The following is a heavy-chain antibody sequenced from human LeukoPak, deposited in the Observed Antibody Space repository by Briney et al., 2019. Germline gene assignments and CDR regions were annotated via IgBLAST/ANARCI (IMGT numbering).Heavy chain of an antibody. J-gene: IGHJ5*02. Sequence: VASVTVSCKASGGTFSSYAISWVRQAPGQGLEWMGGIIPIFGTANYAQKFQGRVTITADESTSTAYMELSSLRSEDTAVYYCARVQYCSGGSCRAGWFDPWGQGTLVTVSS. V-gene: IGHV1-69*13. D-gene: IGHD2-15*01. CDR1: GGTFSSYA. CDR3: ARVQYCSGGSCRAGWFDP. CDR2: IIPIFGTA.